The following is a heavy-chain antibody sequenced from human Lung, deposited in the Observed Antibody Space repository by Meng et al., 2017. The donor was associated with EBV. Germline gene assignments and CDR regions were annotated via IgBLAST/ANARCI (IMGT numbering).Heavy chain of an antibody. CDR3: AREKSPGHFDY. J-gene: IGHJ4*02. CDR2: INCYTSGT. V-gene: IGHV1-46*01. Sequence: QVKMVHSGPELMKPGASLMKSCRTSGYTFPDFFLHWVRQAPGQGLEWLGTINCYTSGTAYARKFQGRITLTRDTSTTTVYMDLGSLGSDDTAFYYCAREKSPGHFDYFGQGSLVTVSS. CDR1: GYTFPDFF.